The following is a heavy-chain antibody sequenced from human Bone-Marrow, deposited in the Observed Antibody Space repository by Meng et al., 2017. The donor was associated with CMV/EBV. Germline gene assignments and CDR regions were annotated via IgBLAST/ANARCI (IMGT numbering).Heavy chain of an antibody. CDR1: GFTFSSYW. D-gene: IGHD2-15*01. CDR2: INSDGSST. V-gene: IGHV3-74*01. CDR3: VRDQVQVEADSRGPFDL. Sequence: GGSLRLSCAASGFTFSSYWMHWVRQAPGKGLVWVSRINSDGSSTSYADSVEGRFTISRDNAGNSLFLQMNGLRDDDTGVYYCVRDQVQVEADSRGPFDLWGHGTLVTVSS. J-gene: IGHJ4*01.